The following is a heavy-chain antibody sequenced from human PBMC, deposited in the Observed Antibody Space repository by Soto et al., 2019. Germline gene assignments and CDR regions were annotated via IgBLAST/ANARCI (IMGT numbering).Heavy chain of an antibody. CDR3: AREGGDAFDI. J-gene: IGHJ3*02. D-gene: IGHD2-15*01. CDR2: ISYNGRDK. Sequence: QEQLVESGGGVVQPGRSLRLSCAASGFTFSNHAMHWVRQAPGKGLEWVAFISYNGRDKFYADAVKGRFTISRDNSKNTLYLQMDSLRVEDTTVYYWAREGGDAFDIWGQGTVVTVSS. CDR1: GFTFSNHA. V-gene: IGHV3-30*04.